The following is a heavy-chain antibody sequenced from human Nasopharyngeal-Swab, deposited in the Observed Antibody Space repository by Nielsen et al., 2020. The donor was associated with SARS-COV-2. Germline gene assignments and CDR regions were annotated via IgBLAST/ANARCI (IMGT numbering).Heavy chain of an antibody. V-gene: IGHV3-74*01. D-gene: IGHD4-23*01. J-gene: IGHJ4*02. CDR2: INSDGSST. Sequence: GESLKISCVASGITFSSYWMHWVRQAPGKGLVWVSHINSDGSSTSYADSVKGRFTISRDNAKNTLYLQMNSLRADDTVVYYCARIPLSTTVVYDTFDYWGQGTLVTVSS. CDR1: GITFSSYW. CDR3: ARIPLSTTVVYDTFDY.